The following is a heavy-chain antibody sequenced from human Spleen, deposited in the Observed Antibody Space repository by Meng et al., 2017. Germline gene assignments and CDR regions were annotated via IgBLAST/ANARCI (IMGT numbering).Heavy chain of an antibody. Sequence: QVHLRESGPALVKPSDPLSLPCAVSGYSISSSNWWGWIRQPPGKGLEWIGYVYYSGSIYYNPSLKSRATISVDTSQNNLSLKLSSVTAADSAVYYCARGPTTMAHDFDYWGQGTLVTVSS. CDR1: GYSISSSNW. D-gene: IGHD4-11*01. CDR3: ARGPTTMAHDFDY. CDR2: VYYSGSI. J-gene: IGHJ4*02. V-gene: IGHV4-28*05.